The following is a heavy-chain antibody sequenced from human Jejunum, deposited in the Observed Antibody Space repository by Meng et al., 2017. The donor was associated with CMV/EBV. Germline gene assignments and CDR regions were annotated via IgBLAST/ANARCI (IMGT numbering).Heavy chain of an antibody. Sequence: HGQLQRWGPGLLKACETLSLTCAVVCGSFSGYYWSWIRQPPGKGLEWIGEINHSRGTKYNPSLKSRVTISADTSKNQFSLKLTSVTAADTAVYYCARGNYDSSGYYLDYWGQGTLVTVSS. CDR2: INHSRGT. D-gene: IGHD3-22*01. V-gene: IGHV4-34*01. CDR3: ARGNYDSSGYYLDY. CDR1: CGSFSGYY. J-gene: IGHJ4*02.